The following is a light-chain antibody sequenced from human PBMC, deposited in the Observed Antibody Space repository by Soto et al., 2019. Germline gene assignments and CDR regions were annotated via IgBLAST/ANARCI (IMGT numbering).Light chain of an antibody. CDR2: DAS. Sequence: EIVLTQSPGTLPLSPGERATLSCRASQSVSSSLAWYQQKPGQAPRLLIYDASSRATGIPDRFSGSGSGPDFTLTISRLEPEDFAVYFCQHYGSSRTFGQGTKVEIK. CDR3: QHYGSSRT. V-gene: IGKV3-20*01. J-gene: IGKJ1*01. CDR1: QSVSSS.